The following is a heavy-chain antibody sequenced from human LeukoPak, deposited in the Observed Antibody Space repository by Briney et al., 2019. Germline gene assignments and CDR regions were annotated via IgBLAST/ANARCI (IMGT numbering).Heavy chain of an antibody. V-gene: IGHV3-30*18. J-gene: IGHJ3*02. D-gene: IGHD3-10*01. CDR3: AKFFYGSGSLGSDAFDI. Sequence: GRSLRLSCAASGFTFSSYGMHWVRQAPGKGLEWVAVISYDGSNKYYADSVKGRFTISRDNSKNTLYLQMNSLRAEDTAVYYCAKFFYGSGSLGSDAFDIWGQGTMVTVSS. CDR2: ISYDGSNK. CDR1: GFTFSSYG.